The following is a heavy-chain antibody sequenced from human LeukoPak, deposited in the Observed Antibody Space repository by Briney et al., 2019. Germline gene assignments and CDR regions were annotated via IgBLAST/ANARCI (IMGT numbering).Heavy chain of an antibody. CDR2: IKQDGSAK. Sequence: PGGSLRLSCAASGFTFSSYSMNWVRQAPGKGLEWVANIKQDGSAKYYVDSVKGRFTISRDNAKNSLFLQMNSLRAEDTAVYYCARYDGSVVPIDYWGQGTLVTVSS. D-gene: IGHD3-10*01. CDR1: GFTFSSYS. CDR3: ARYDGSVVPIDY. V-gene: IGHV3-7*04. J-gene: IGHJ4*02.